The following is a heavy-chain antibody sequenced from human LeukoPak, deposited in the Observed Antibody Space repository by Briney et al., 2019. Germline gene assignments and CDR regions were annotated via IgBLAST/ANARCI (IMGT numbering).Heavy chain of an antibody. Sequence: GGSLRLSCAASGFTFDDYGMSWVRQAPGKGLEWVSAISGSGGSTYYADSVKGRFTISRDNSKNTLYLQMNSLRAEDTAVYYCAKGQWLAPRRNYFDYWGQGTLVTVSS. V-gene: IGHV3-23*01. CDR1: GFTFDDYG. D-gene: IGHD6-19*01. CDR3: AKGQWLAPRRNYFDY. J-gene: IGHJ4*02. CDR2: ISGSGGST.